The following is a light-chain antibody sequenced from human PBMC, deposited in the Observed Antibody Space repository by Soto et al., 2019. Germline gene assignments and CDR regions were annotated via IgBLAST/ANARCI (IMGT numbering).Light chain of an antibody. V-gene: IGKV3-20*01. CDR2: GAS. J-gene: IGKJ3*01. CDR3: QQFGTIPFT. CDR1: QSVSSTY. Sequence: EIVLTQSPGTLSLSPGERATRSCRASQSVSSTYLGWYQQKPGQAPRLLISGASNRATGIPDRFSGSGSGTDFTLTISRLAPEDFAVYYCQQFGTIPFTFGPGTKVDV.